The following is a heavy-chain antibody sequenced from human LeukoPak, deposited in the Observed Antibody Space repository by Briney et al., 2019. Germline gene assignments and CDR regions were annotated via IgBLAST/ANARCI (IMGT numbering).Heavy chain of an antibody. CDR1: GGSISSYY. CDR3: ARDTLLGYCSGTSCFNRYYYYGMDV. D-gene: IGHD2-2*01. CDR2: IYYSGST. V-gene: IGHV4-59*01. Sequence: SETLSLTCTVSGGSISSYYWSWIRQPPGKGLEWIGYIYYSGSTNYNPSLKSRVTISVDTSKNQFSLKLSSVTAADTAVYYCARDTLLGYCSGTSCFNRYYYYGMDVWGQGTTVTVSS. J-gene: IGHJ6*02.